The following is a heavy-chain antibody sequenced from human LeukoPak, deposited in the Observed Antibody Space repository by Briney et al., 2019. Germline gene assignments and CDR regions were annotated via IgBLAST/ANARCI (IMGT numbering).Heavy chain of an antibody. CDR3: ARLKYSGSYVDLDY. V-gene: IGHV1-2*02. D-gene: IGHD1-26*01. CDR1: GYTFTGYY. J-gene: IGHJ4*02. Sequence: ASVKVSCKASGYTFTGYYMYWVRQAPGQGLEWMGWINPNSGGTNYAQKFQGRVTMTRDTSISTAYRELSRLRSDDTAVYYCARLKYSGSYVDLDYWGQGTLVTVSS. CDR2: INPNSGGT.